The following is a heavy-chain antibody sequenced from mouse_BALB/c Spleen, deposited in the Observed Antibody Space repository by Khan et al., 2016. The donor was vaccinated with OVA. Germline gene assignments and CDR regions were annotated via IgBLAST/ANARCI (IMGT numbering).Heavy chain of an antibody. Sequence: EVQLVESGPGLVKPSQTVSLTCTVTGISITSGNYRWSWIRQFPGNKLEWIGNIYYSGTVTYNPSLTSRTTITRDTFKNQFFLEMNSLTAEDTATYYCARDYGSLYWYFDVWGAGTTVTVAS. D-gene: IGHD1-1*01. CDR2: IYYSGTV. CDR3: ARDYGSLYWYFDV. J-gene: IGHJ1*01. CDR1: GISITSGNYR. V-gene: IGHV3-5*02.